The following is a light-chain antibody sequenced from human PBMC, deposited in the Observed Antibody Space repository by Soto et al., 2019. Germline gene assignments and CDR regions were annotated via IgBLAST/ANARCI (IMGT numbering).Light chain of an antibody. CDR2: KTS. CDR3: QQYKSFSLT. J-gene: IGKJ4*01. CDR1: QSIDSW. V-gene: IGKV1-5*03. Sequence: DIQMTQSPSFLSASVGDRVTITCRASQSIDSWLAWYQQKPGKAPKLLIYKTSNLESGVPSRFSGSGSGTEFSLTISSLQPDDFATYYCQQYKSFSLTFGGGTKVDIK.